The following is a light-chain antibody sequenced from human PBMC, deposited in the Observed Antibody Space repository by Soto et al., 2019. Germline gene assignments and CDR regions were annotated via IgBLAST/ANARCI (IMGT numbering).Light chain of an antibody. J-gene: IGLJ1*01. CDR2: EVS. V-gene: IGLV2-14*01. CDR3: RSYTSNSTDV. Sequence: QSALTQPASVSGSTGQSITISCTGTSSDVGPYNCVSWYQHHPGKAPKLIIYEVSNRPSGVFNRFSGAKSGNKASMTISGLHNDDEANYYCRSYTSNSTDVFGTGNEVSVL. CDR1: SSDVGPYNC.